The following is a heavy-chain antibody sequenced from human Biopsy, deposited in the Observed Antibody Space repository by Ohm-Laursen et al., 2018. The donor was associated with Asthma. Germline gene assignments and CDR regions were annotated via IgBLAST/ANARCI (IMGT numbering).Heavy chain of an antibody. CDR3: SREAGSCISRTCFSLDF. CDR2: INSVFGTT. V-gene: IGHV1-69*05. CDR1: GGTFNTYV. D-gene: IGHD2-2*01. Sequence: GPSVYPSRKSLGGTFNTYVIGWVRQAPGQPLEWMGGINSVFGTTTYPQKFHDRVTITTDDSTSTVYMELSSMRSEDTAVYYYSREAGSCISRTCFSLDFWGQGTLVSVSS. J-gene: IGHJ4*02.